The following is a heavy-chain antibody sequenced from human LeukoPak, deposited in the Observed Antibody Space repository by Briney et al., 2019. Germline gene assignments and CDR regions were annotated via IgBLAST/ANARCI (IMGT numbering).Heavy chain of an antibody. D-gene: IGHD3-9*01. CDR3: ARDDYDILTGNFRSHV. CDR1: SGSFSGYY. J-gene: IGHJ6*04. V-gene: IGHV4-34*01. CDR2: INQSGII. Sequence: SETLSLTCRVYSGSFSGYYWSWIRQSPVKGLEWLGEINQSGIINYNPSLRNRVSISVDTSNNEFSLNLRAVTAADTAVYYCARDDYDILTGNFRSHVWGEGTKVTVSS.